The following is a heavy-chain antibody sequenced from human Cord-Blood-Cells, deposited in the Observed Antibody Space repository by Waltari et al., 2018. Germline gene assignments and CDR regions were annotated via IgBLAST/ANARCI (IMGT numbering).Heavy chain of an antibody. CDR3: AKDKSGSYYWYFDL. Sequence: EVQLVESGGGLVQPGRSLRLSCVASGFTFDDYAMHWVRQAPGKGLEWVSGISWNSGSIGYADSVKGRFTISRDNAKNSLYLQMNSLRAEDTALYYCAKDKSGSYYWYFDLWGRGTLVTVSS. D-gene: IGHD1-26*01. CDR2: ISWNSGSI. J-gene: IGHJ2*01. V-gene: IGHV3-9*01. CDR1: GFTFDDYA.